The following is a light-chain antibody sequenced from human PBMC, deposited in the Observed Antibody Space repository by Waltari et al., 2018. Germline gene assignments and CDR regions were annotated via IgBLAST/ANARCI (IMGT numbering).Light chain of an antibody. Sequence: QSALTQPPSASGSPGQSVTISSPGTSRDLGGHNYVPWYQQYPGKAPKPMIYEVSQRPSGVPDRFSGSKSGNTASLTVSGLQAEDEAYYYCGSYAGTQKFFGGGTKLTVL. J-gene: IGLJ2*01. CDR1: SRDLGGHNY. V-gene: IGLV2-8*01. CDR3: GSYAGTQKF. CDR2: EVS.